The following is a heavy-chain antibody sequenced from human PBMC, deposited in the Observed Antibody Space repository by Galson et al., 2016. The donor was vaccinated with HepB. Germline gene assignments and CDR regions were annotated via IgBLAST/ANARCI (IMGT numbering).Heavy chain of an antibody. CDR1: GFTFSSYG. CDR2: ITPEGSDT. D-gene: IGHD2/OR15-2a*01. V-gene: IGHV3-30*03. J-gene: IGHJ4*02. CDR3: ARDRISRLDH. Sequence: SLRLSCAASGFTFSSYGLHWVRQAPGKGLGWVALITPEGSDTYYADAVQGRFTISSDNSKNTLSLQMNRPRAEDTTLDYRARDRISRLDHWGQGILVTVSS.